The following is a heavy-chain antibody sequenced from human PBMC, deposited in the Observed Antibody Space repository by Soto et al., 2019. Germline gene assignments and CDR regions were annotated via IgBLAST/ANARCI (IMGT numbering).Heavy chain of an antibody. J-gene: IGHJ4*02. CDR2: VFSDGDT. D-gene: IGHD2-15*01. CDR1: GGSSRSDY. Sequence: SETLSLTCTVSGGSSRSDYWSWIRQPAEQGLEWIGRVFSDGDTKYNPSLTSRVTMSVDTSKNQLSLRLSSVTAADSAVYYCAREARGGFSGIFDTWGQGTLVTVSS. V-gene: IGHV4-4*07. CDR3: AREARGGFSGIFDT.